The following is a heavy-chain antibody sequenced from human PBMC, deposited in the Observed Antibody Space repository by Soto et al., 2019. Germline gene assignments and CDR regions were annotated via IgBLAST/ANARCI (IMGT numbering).Heavy chain of an antibody. D-gene: IGHD1-7*01. CDR2: SSATGSGR. CDR3: AKDRRAGGNYGFYSDF. CDR1: GFTFSSYG. V-gene: IGHV3-23*01. J-gene: IGHJ4*02. Sequence: EVQLLESGGGLVQPGGSLTLSCAASGFTFSSYGMTWVRQAPGKGLEWVSFSSATGSGRYYADSVKGRFTISRDNSKNTLYLQMSSVRADDTAVYYCAKDRRAGGNYGFYSDFWGQGALVIVSS.